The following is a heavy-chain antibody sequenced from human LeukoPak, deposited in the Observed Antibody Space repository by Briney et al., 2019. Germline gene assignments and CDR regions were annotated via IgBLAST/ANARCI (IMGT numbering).Heavy chain of an antibody. CDR1: GGSISSGGYY. D-gene: IGHD2-2*01. J-gene: IGHJ1*01. CDR3: ATIGYYTGTSCYGAHFQH. V-gene: IGHV4-31*03. CDR2: IYYSGST. Sequence: SETLSLTCTVSGGSISSGGYYWSWIRQHPGKGLEWIGYIYYSGSTYYNPSLKSRVTISVDTSKNQFSLKLSSVTAADAAVYYCATIGYYTGTSCYGAHFQHWGQGTLVTVSS.